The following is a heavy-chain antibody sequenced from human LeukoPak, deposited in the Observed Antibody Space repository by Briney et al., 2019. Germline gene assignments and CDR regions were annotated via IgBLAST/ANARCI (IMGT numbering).Heavy chain of an antibody. J-gene: IGHJ4*02. CDR3: ARGRNSAFDY. Sequence: SQTLSLTCAISGDSVSSNGVAWNWIRQSPSRGLEWLGRTSKWSNDYALSVKGRITINPDTAKNQFSLQLNSVTPEDTAVYYCARGRNSAFDYWGQGTLVTVSS. D-gene: IGHD1-14*01. CDR2: TSKWSN. CDR1: GDSVSSNGVA. V-gene: IGHV6-1*01.